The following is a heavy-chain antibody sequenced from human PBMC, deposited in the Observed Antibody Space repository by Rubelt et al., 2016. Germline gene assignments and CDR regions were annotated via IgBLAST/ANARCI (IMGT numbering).Heavy chain of an antibody. CDR3: ARGKEGLGVTMMDY. Sequence: QVQLQQWGAGLLKPSETLSLTCAVYGGSFSGYYWSWIRQPPGKGLEWIGEINHSGSTNYNQSLKSRVTISVDTSKNQFSLKLSSVTAADTAVYYCARGKEGLGVTMMDYWGQGTLVTVSS. CDR2: INHSGST. J-gene: IGHJ4*02. D-gene: IGHD3-22*01. CDR1: GGSFSGYY. V-gene: IGHV4-34*01.